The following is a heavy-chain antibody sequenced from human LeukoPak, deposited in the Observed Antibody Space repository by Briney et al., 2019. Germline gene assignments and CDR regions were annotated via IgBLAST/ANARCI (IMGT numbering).Heavy chain of an antibody. CDR2: IYYSGST. J-gene: IGHJ4*02. CDR1: GGSISSYY. V-gene: IGHV4-59*01. Sequence: PSETLSLTCTVSGGSISSYYWSWIRQPPGKGLEWIGYIYYSGSTSYNPSLQSRVTISVDTSKNHFSLRLSSVTAADTAVYYCARRYCSGGVWYFFDYWGQGTLVTVSS. CDR3: ARRYCSGGVWYFFDY. D-gene: IGHD2-15*01.